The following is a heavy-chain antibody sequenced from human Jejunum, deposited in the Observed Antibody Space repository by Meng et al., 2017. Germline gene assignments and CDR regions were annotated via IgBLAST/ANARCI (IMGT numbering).Heavy chain of an antibody. Sequence: VQPPEADRGLVGPSETLSPPFAVSAVSVSGRSYYWTWIRKRPGKRLAWIGYVYDSGSTKYNPYLSSRVSISSDTSKNQFSLELTSVTAADTAVYSCATDVYGDGLAYLYHWGQGSLVTVSS. D-gene: IGHD4-17*01. J-gene: IGHJ4*02. CDR2: VYDSGST. V-gene: IGHV4-61*01. CDR1: AVSVSGRSYY. CDR3: ATDVYGDGLAYLYH.